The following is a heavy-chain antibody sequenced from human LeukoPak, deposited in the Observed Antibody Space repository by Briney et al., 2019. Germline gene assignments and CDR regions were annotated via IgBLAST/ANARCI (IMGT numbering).Heavy chain of an antibody. CDR3: AKGAWDCSSTSCYFNWFDP. CDR2: SSGSGGST. Sequence: GGSLSLSCAASGFSFSSYAKSWVRQAPGKGLEWVSASSGSGGSTYYADSVKGRFTISRDNSKNTLYLQMDSLRAADTAVYYCAKGAWDCSSTSCYFNWFDPWGQGTLVTVSS. CDR1: GFSFSSYA. J-gene: IGHJ5*02. V-gene: IGHV3-23*01. D-gene: IGHD2-2*01.